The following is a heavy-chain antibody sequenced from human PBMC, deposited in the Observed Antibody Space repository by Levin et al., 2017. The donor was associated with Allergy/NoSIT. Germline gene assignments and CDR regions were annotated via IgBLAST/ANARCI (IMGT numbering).Heavy chain of an antibody. V-gene: IGHV5-51*01. Sequence: GESLKISCKGSGYSLSSYWIGWVRQMPGKGLEWMGIIYPGDSDTRYSPSFQGQVTISADKSINTAYLQWSSLKASDTAMYYCARLRGTVVAAGPNWFDPWGQGTLVTVSS. D-gene: IGHD2-15*01. CDR2: IYPGDSDT. CDR3: ARLRGTVVAAGPNWFDP. J-gene: IGHJ5*02. CDR1: GYSLSSYW.